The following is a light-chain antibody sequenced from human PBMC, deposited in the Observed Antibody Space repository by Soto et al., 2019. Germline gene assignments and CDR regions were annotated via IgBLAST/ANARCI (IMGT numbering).Light chain of an antibody. CDR2: AAS. Sequence: DIQMTQSPSSLSASVGDRVTITCRASQRISSYLNWYQQKPGKAPKLLIYAASSLQSGVPSRFSGSGSGTDFTLTISSPQPEDFATYYCQQSYSTPLTFGGGTKVDIK. V-gene: IGKV1-39*01. CDR3: QQSYSTPLT. CDR1: QRISSY. J-gene: IGKJ4*01.